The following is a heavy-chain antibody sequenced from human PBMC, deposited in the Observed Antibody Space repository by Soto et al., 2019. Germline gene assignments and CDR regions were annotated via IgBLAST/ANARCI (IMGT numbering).Heavy chain of an antibody. D-gene: IGHD2-15*01. CDR1: GYTFTGYY. CDR3: ASSPPLPAATETKKIYCSGGSCYPKYYYYYGMDV. Sequence: ASVNVSCKASGYTFTGYYMHWVRQAPGQGLEWMGWINPNSGGTNYAQKFQGRVTMTRDTSISTAYMELSRLRSDDTAVYYCASSPPLPAATETKKIYCSGGSCYPKYYYYYGMDVWGQGTTVTVSS. V-gene: IGHV1-2*02. J-gene: IGHJ6*02. CDR2: INPNSGGT.